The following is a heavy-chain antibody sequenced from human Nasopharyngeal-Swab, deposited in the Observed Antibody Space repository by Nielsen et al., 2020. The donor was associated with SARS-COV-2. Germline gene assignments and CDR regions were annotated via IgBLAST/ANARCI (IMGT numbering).Heavy chain of an antibody. CDR1: GFTFSSHW. Sequence: GESLKISCAASGFTFSSHWMHWVRQAPGKGLVWVSRINADGSRTFYADSVEGRFTISRDNAKNTLYLQMNSLRVEDTAVYYCTRDGPSNYGTWDYWGQGTLVTVSS. V-gene: IGHV3-74*01. CDR2: INADGSRT. CDR3: TRDGPSNYGTWDY. J-gene: IGHJ4*02. D-gene: IGHD4/OR15-4a*01.